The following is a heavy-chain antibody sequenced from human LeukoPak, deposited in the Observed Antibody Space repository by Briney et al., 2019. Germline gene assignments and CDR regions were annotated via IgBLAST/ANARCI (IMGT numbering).Heavy chain of an antibody. J-gene: IGHJ4*02. CDR3: ARDESPLGRWLVHGVY. D-gene: IGHD6-19*01. V-gene: IGHV1-69*13. CDR2: IIPIVGTA. Sequence: SLKVSCKASGGTFSSYAISWVRQAPGQGLEWMGGIIPIVGTANSAQKFRGRVTTTADDSTSTDYMELSSLRSEDTAVYYCARDESPLGRWLVHGVYWGQGTLVTVSS. CDR1: GGTFSSYA.